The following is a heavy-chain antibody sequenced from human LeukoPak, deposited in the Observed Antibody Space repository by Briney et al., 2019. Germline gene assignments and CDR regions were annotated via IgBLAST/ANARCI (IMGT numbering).Heavy chain of an antibody. CDR2: IKSKTDGGTT. V-gene: IGHV3-15*01. Sequence: KTGGSLRLSCVASGFTFSNAWMSWVRQAPGKGLEWVGRIKSKTDGGTTDYAAPVKGRFTISRDDSKNTLYLQMSSLKTEDTAVYYCTTAWGYYYYGMDVWGQGTTVTVSS. CDR1: GFTFSNAW. D-gene: IGHD3-16*01. CDR3: TTAWGYYYYGMDV. J-gene: IGHJ6*02.